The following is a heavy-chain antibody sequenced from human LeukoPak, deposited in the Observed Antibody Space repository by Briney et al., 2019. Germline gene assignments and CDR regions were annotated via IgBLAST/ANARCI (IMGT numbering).Heavy chain of an antibody. D-gene: IGHD6-13*01. V-gene: IGHV3-66*01. CDR2: IYSGGST. Sequence: GGSLRLSCAASGFTVSSNYMSWVRQAPGKGLEWVSVIYSGGSTYYADSVKGRFTISRDNSKNTLYLQMNSLRAEDTAVYYCARGIAAAHSYYYYGMDVWGQGTTVTVSS. J-gene: IGHJ6*02. CDR1: GFTVSSNY. CDR3: ARGIAAAHSYYYYGMDV.